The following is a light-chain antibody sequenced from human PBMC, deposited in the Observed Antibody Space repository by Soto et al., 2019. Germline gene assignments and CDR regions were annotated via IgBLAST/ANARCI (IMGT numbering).Light chain of an antibody. CDR1: QTSNSW. J-gene: IGKJ1*01. V-gene: IGKV1-5*03. Sequence: DIQMTQSPSTLSASIGDRVTITCRASQTSNSWLAWYQQRPGKSSKLLIHKASTLESGVPSRFSGSESGTEFTLTISSLQPDDVATYYCQQYDTYPWTFGQGTKVEI. CDR2: KAS. CDR3: QQYDTYPWT.